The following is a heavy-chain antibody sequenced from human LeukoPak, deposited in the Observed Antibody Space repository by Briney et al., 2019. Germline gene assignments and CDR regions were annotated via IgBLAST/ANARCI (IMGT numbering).Heavy chain of an antibody. CDR1: GYSISSTYY. Sequence: PSETLSLTCAVSGYSISSTYYWGWIRQPPGKGLEWIGSIHHSGSANYNPSLKSRVTMSLDTSKNQCSLQLKSLTAADTAVYYCARSFRSGYYYYYYMDVWGKGTTVTVSS. V-gene: IGHV4-38-2*01. D-gene: IGHD1-26*01. J-gene: IGHJ6*03. CDR3: ARSFRSGYYYYYYMDV. CDR2: IHHSGSA.